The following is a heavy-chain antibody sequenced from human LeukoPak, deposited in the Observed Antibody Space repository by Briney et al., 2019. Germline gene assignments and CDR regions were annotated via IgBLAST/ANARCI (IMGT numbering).Heavy chain of an antibody. Sequence: SETLSLTCAVYGGSFSGYYWSWIRQPPGKGLEWIGEINHSGSTNYNPSLKSRVTISVDTSKNQFSLKPSSVTAADTAVYYCARVPYGSGSYYKGYYFDYWGQGTLVTVSS. D-gene: IGHD3-10*01. CDR1: GGSFSGYY. CDR3: ARVPYGSGSYYKGYYFDY. V-gene: IGHV4-34*01. CDR2: INHSGST. J-gene: IGHJ4*02.